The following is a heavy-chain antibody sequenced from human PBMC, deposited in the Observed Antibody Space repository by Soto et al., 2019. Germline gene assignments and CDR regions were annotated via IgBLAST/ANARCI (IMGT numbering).Heavy chain of an antibody. J-gene: IGHJ4*02. V-gene: IGHV3-23*01. D-gene: IGHD6-19*01. Sequence: EMQLLESGGGLVQPGGSLRLFCEASGFTFSNYAMTWVRQAPGEGLECGPTITPTGGTYYGDTVKGRFTISRDNSKSTLFLQMNSLRADDTAIYYCARTDKFNSLCSGWANRFDCWGGGALVPVSS. CDR2: ITPTGGT. CDR3: ARTDKFNSLCSGWANRFDC. CDR1: GFTFSNYA.